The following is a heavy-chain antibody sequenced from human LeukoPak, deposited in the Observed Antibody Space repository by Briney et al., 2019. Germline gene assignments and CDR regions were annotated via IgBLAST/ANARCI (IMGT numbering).Heavy chain of an antibody. CDR2: VYYTGNT. CDR3: ASGPFNYFDF. J-gene: IGHJ4*02. V-gene: IGHV4-39*01. CDR1: RGSISSITNY. Sequence: SETLSLTCTVSRGSISSITNYWGWMRHPPGKGLEWLGSVYYTGNTYYNPTLKSRVTISVGASKSQFSLKLSSVTAEDTAVYYCASGPFNYFDFWGQGTLVIVSS.